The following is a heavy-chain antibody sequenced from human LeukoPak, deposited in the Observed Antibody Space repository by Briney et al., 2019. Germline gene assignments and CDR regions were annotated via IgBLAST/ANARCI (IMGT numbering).Heavy chain of an antibody. J-gene: IGHJ4*02. CDR1: GYTFTVYY. D-gene: IGHD2-15*01. CDR3: AREGVVVTAAYYLDY. V-gene: IGHV1-2*02. CDR2: INPNSGGT. Sequence: ASVKVSCKASGYTFTVYYMHWVRQAPGQGLEWMGWINPNSGGTNYAQKFQGRVTMTRDTSISTAYMELSRLTSDDTAVYYCAREGVVVTAAYYLDYWGQGTLVTVSS.